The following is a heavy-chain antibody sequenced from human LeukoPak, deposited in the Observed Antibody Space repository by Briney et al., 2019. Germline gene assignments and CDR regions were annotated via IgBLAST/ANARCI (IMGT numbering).Heavy chain of an antibody. Sequence: ASVKVSCKASGYAFTGYYMHWVRQAPGQGLEWMGWINPNSGGTNYAQKFQGRVTMTRDTSISTTYMEVSRLTSDDTAVYYCARGRPESNVVVVAATVFDPWGQGTLVTVSS. CDR2: INPNSGGT. CDR1: GYAFTGYY. CDR3: ARGRPESNVVVVAATVFDP. D-gene: IGHD2-15*01. V-gene: IGHV1-2*02. J-gene: IGHJ5*02.